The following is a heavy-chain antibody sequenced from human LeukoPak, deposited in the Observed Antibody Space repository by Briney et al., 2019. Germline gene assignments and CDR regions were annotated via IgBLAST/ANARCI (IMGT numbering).Heavy chain of an antibody. J-gene: IGHJ4*02. V-gene: IGHV3-23*01. CDR2: ISGSGGST. Sequence: SGGSLRLSCAASGFTFSSYAMSWVRQAPGKGLEWVSAISGSGGSTYYADSVKGRFTISRDNSKNTLYLQMNSLRAEDTAVYYCAKEPKHIVVVTAIRYWGQGTLVTVSS. D-gene: IGHD2-21*02. CDR1: GFTFSSYA. CDR3: AKEPKHIVVVTAIRY.